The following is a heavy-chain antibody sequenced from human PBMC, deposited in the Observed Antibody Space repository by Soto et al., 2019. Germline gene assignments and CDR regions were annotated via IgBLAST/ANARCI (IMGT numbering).Heavy chain of an antibody. V-gene: IGHV4-30-2*01. CDR2: IYHSGST. CDR1: GGSISSGGYS. CDR3: AAGGGLPRYY. D-gene: IGHD5-12*01. Sequence: QLQLQKSGSGRVKPSQTLSLTCAVSGGSISSGGYSWSWIRQPPGKGLEWIGYIYHSGSTYYNPSLKSRVTLSADRSKNRFSLKLSSVTAADTAVYYCAAGGGLPRYYWGQGTLVTVSS. J-gene: IGHJ4*02.